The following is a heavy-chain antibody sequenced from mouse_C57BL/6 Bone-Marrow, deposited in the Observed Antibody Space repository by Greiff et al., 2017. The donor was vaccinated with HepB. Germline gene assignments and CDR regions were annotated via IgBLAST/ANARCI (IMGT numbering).Heavy chain of an antibody. CDR2: IWSGGST. D-gene: IGHD2-4*01. J-gene: IGHJ3*01. CDR3: ASHDYESLAY. V-gene: IGHV2-2*01. CDR1: GFSLTSYG. Sequence: VKLQQSGPGLVQPSQSLSITCTVSGFSLTSYGVHWVRQSPGKGLEWLGVIWSGGSTDYNAAFISRLSISKDNSKSQVFFKMNSLQADDTAIYYCASHDYESLAYWGQGTLVTVSA.